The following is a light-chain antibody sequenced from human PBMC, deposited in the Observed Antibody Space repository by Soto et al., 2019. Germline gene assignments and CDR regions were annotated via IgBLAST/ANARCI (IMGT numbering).Light chain of an antibody. CDR2: DVS. J-gene: IGLJ1*01. CDR3: SSYTGSTTLSV. Sequence: QSALTQPASVSGSPGQSITISCTGTSSDVGGYVYVSWYQHHPGKAPKLIIYDVSNRPSGVSNRFYGSKSGNTASLTISGLQAEDEADYYCSSYTGSTTLSVFGTGTKLTVL. CDR1: SSDVGGYVY. V-gene: IGLV2-14*01.